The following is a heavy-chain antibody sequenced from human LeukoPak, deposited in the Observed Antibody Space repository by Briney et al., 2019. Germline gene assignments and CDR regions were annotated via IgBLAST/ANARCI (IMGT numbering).Heavy chain of an antibody. V-gene: IGHV4-39*07. D-gene: IGHD2-15*01. CDR2: IYYSGST. CDR3: AREGVALDY. J-gene: IGHJ4*02. CDR1: GGSISSSSYY. Sequence: PSETLSLTCTVSGGSISSSSYYWGWIRQPPGKGLEWIGSIYYSGSTYYNPSLKSRVTISVDTSKNQFSLKLSSVTAADTAVYYCAREGVALDYWGQGTLVTVSS.